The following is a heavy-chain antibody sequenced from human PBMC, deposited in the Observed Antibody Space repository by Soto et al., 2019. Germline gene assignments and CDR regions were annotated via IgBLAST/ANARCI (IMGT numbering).Heavy chain of an antibody. CDR2: IKEDGSEK. J-gene: IGHJ4*02. Sequence: EVQLVESGGGLVQPGGSLRLSCAASGFIFSNYWMSWVRQAPGKGLEWVANIKEDGSEKYYVDSVKGRFTISRDNAKNSLYLQMTSLRVKDTAVYYCVRVGRLGGYWGQGTLVTVSS. CDR1: GFIFSNYW. V-gene: IGHV3-7*03. D-gene: IGHD3-16*01. CDR3: VRVGRLGGY.